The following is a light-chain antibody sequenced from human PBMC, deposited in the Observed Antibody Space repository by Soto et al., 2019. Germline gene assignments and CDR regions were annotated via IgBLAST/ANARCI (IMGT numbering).Light chain of an antibody. J-gene: IGLJ1*01. CDR2: GNS. V-gene: IGLV1-40*01. CDR1: SSNIGAGHD. CDR3: QSYDRSLSGV. Sequence: QSVLTQPPSVSGAPGQGVTISCTGSSSNIGAGHDVHWYQQLPGTAPKLLIYGNSNRPSGVPDRFSGSKSGTSASLAITGLQAEDEADYYCQSYDRSLSGVFGTGTKLTVL.